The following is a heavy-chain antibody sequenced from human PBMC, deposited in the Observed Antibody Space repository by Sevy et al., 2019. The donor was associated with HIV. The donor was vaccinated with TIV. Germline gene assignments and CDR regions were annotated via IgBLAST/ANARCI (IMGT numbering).Heavy chain of an antibody. Sequence: GGSLRLSCSASGFTFSSYAMHWVRQAPGKGLEYVSAISSNGGSTYYADSVKGGFTISRDNSKNTLYLQMSSLRAEDTAVYYCVKGPYGSGRPWFDYWGQGTLVTVSS. V-gene: IGHV3-64D*06. J-gene: IGHJ4*02. CDR1: GFTFSSYA. D-gene: IGHD3-10*01. CDR2: ISSNGGST. CDR3: VKGPYGSGRPWFDY.